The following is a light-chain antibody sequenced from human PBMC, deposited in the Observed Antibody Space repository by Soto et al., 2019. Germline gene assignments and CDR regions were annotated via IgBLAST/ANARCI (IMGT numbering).Light chain of an antibody. CDR3: QQYGTSPRT. V-gene: IGKV3-20*01. Sequence: EIVLTQSPGTLSLSPGERATLSCRASQSVSSAYLAWYQQKPGQPPRLLIYGAYNRPTGIPDRFTGSGSGTDFTLTISRLQPEDFAVYYCQQYGTSPRTFGQGTKVDIK. CDR1: QSVSSAY. J-gene: IGKJ2*01. CDR2: GAY.